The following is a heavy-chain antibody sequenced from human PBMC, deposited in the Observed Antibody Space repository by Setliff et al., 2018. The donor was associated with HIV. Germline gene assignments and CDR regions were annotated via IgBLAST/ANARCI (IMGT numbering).Heavy chain of an antibody. Sequence: GSLRLSCAASGFTFSSYSMNWVRQAPGKGLEWVSSISGLGGGTIYYADSVRGRFTISRDDAEKSVYLQMNSLRAEDTAVYYCARAGVVEGYYYYYYMDVWGKGTTVTVSS. CDR1: GFTFSSYS. CDR3: ARAGVVEGYYYYYYMDV. J-gene: IGHJ6*03. CDR2: ISGLGGGTI. D-gene: IGHD2-15*01. V-gene: IGHV3-48*01.